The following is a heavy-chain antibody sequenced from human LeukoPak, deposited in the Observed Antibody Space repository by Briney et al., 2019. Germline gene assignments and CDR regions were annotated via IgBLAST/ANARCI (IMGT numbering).Heavy chain of an antibody. CDR2: IYSGGST. Sequence: PGGSLRLSCAASGFTVSSNYMSWVRQAPGKGLEWVSVIYSGGSTYYADSVKGRFTISRDNSKNTLYLQMNSLRAEDTAVYYCARDCSSGSYSPFDYWGQGTLVTVSS. D-gene: IGHD1-26*01. CDR1: GFTVSSNY. V-gene: IGHV3-66*02. J-gene: IGHJ4*02. CDR3: ARDCSSGSYSPFDY.